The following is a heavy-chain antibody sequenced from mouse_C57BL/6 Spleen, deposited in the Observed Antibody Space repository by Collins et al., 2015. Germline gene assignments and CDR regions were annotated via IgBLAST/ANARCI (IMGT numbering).Heavy chain of an antibody. V-gene: IGHV9-2-1*01. CDR3: AVITEGYFDV. Sequence: QIQLVQSGPELKKPGETVKISCKASGYTFTDYSMHWVKQAPGKGLKWMGWINTETGELTYADDFKGRFAFSLETSASTAYLQINNLKNKDTATYFCAVITEGYFDVWGAGTTVTVSS. CDR1: GYTFTDYS. J-gene: IGHJ1*01. D-gene: IGHD1-1*01. CDR2: INTETGEL.